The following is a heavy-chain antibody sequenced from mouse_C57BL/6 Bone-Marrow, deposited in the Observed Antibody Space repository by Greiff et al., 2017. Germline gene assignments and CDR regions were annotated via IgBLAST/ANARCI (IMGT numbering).Heavy chain of an antibody. V-gene: IGHV5-12*01. CDR2: ISTGGGST. D-gene: IGHD2-2*01. CDR1: GFTFSDYY. CDR3: ARHEGYDGAWFAD. Sequence: DVHLVESGGGLVQPGGSLKLSCEASGFTFSDYYMYWVRQTPEKRLEWVGYISTGGGSTYYPDTVKGRSTISRDNAKNTLYLQRSRLKSEDTAIDYGARHEGYDGAWFADWGQGTMVTVAA. J-gene: IGHJ3*01.